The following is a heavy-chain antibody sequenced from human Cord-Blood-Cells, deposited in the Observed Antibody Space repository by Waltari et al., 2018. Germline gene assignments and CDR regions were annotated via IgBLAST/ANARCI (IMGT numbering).Heavy chain of an antibody. Sequence: QLPQVHSRAALRGPRLSWWIPCRACGGAFSSYAISSVRKARGQGLEWMGGIIPIFGTANYAQKCQGRVTITADESTSTAYMELSSLRSEDTAVYYCAREPHCSSTSCDAFDIWGQGTMVTVSS. CDR1: GGAFSSYA. V-gene: IGHV1-69*01. CDR2: IIPIFGTA. CDR3: AREPHCSSTSCDAFDI. D-gene: IGHD2-2*01. J-gene: IGHJ3*02.